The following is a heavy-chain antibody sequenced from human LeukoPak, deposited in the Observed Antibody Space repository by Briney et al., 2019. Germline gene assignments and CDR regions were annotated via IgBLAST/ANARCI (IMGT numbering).Heavy chain of an antibody. CDR1: GFSLSTSGVG. CDR3: AYTRRSAALYI. V-gene: IGHV2-5*02. CDR2: IHWDDDK. D-gene: IGHD6-13*01. Sequence: SGPTLVKPTQTLTLTCTFSGFSLSTSGVGVGWIRQPPGKALEWLALIHWDDDKRYSPSLKSRLTITKDTSKNQVVLKMTNMDPVDTATYYCAYTRRSAALYIWGQGTMVTVSS. J-gene: IGHJ3*02.